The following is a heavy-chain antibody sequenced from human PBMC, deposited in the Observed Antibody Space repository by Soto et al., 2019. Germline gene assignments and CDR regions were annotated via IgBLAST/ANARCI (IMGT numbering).Heavy chain of an antibody. Sequence: QGQLVKSGAEVKKPRSSVQGSCKASGGSFSGHRVSWVRQAPGQRLEWMGGIIPIFRTTNYARKFQGRLTITADESPNTACIELTSLTSEDPPIYYCGSEPHWGQGTLVSVSS. CDR3: GSEPH. CDR1: GGSFSGHR. V-gene: IGHV1-69*01. J-gene: IGHJ4*02. CDR2: IIPIFRTT.